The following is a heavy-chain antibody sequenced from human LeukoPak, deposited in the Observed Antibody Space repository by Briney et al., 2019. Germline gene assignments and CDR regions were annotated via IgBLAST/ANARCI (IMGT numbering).Heavy chain of an antibody. CDR2: ISYDGSNK. V-gene: IGHV3-30-3*01. Sequence: PGGSLRLSCAASGFTFSSYAMHWVRQAPGKGLEWVAVISYDGSNKYYADPVKGRFTISRDNAKNSLYLQMNSLRAEDTAVYYCAYIVGTTPDYFDYWGQGTLVTVSS. J-gene: IGHJ4*02. CDR3: AYIVGTTPDYFDY. D-gene: IGHD5-12*01. CDR1: GFTFSSYA.